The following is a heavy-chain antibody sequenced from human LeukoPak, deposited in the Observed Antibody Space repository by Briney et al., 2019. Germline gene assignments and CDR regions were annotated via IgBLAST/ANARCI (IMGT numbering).Heavy chain of an antibody. CDR1: GYTFTTYG. D-gene: IGHD6-19*01. CDR3: ARDRDSSGWYERGGFDY. V-gene: IGHV1-18*01. Sequence: GASVTVSCTASGYTFTTYGISWVRQAPGQGLEWMGWISAYNGNTNYAQKLQGRVTITADKSTSTAYMELSSLRSEDTAVYYCARDRDSSGWYERGGFDYWGQGTLVTVSS. CDR2: ISAYNGNT. J-gene: IGHJ4*02.